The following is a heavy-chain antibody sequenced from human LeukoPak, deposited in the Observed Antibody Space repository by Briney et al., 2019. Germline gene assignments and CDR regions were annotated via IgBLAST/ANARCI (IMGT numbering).Heavy chain of an antibody. CDR2: VYWDDDM. Sequence: SGPTLVNPTQTLTLTCTFSGFSLNTSGVGVGWIRQPPGKALEWLALVYWDDDMRYSPSLESRLSITKDTSNNQVVLTMTNMDPGDTATYFRAHSTFGIAAAPEYFQHWGQGTLVTVSS. D-gene: IGHD6-13*01. V-gene: IGHV2-5*02. J-gene: IGHJ1*01. CDR1: GFSLNTSGVG. CDR3: AHSTFGIAAAPEYFQH.